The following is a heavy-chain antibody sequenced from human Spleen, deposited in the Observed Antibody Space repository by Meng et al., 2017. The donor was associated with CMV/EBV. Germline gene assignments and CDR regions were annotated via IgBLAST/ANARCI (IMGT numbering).Heavy chain of an antibody. J-gene: IGHJ5*02. V-gene: IGHV1-69*04. CDR3: AKGQGFDP. CDR1: GYSFTNYA. CDR2: FIPVVDIA. Sequence: SVKVSCKTSGYSFTNYAISWVRQAPGQGLEWMGRFIPVVDIATYARKFQDRVTITADKSTSTAYMELNRLRSEDTAVYYCAKGQGFDPWGQGTLVTVSS.